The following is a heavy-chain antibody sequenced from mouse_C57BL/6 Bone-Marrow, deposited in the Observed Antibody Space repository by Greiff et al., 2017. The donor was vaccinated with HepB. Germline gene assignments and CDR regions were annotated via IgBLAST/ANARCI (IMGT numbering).Heavy chain of an antibody. D-gene: IGHD1-1*01. CDR1: GFSLTSYG. CDR3: ARNYGSSPYYAMDY. CDR2: IWGVGST. V-gene: IGHV2-6*01. J-gene: IGHJ4*01. Sequence: QVQLKESGPGLVAPSQSLSITCTVSGFSLTSYGVDWVRQSPGKGLEWLGVIWGVGSTNYNSALKSRLSISKDNSKSQVFLKMNSLQTDDTAMYYCARNYGSSPYYAMDYWGQGTSVTVSS.